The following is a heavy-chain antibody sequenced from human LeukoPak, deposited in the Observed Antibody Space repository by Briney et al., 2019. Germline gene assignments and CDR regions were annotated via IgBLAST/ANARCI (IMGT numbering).Heavy chain of an antibody. CDR1: GFTFSSYA. CDR3: ATTVLLWFGETIGDY. Sequence: GGSLRLSCAASGFTFSSYAMSWVRQAPGEGLEWVSAISGSGGSTYYADSVKGRFTISRDNSKNTLYLQMNNLRAEDTAVYYCATTVLLWFGETIGDYWGQGTLVTVSS. D-gene: IGHD3-10*01. CDR2: ISGSGGST. V-gene: IGHV3-23*01. J-gene: IGHJ4*02.